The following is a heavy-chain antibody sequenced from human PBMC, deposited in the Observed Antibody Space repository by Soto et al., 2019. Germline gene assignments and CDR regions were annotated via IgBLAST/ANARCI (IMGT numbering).Heavy chain of an antibody. CDR1: GGSFSGYY. CDR3: ARSGYYLYYYYGMDV. J-gene: IGHJ6*02. CDR2: INHSGST. D-gene: IGHD3-3*01. Sequence: SETLSLTCAGYGGSFSGYYWSWIRQPPGKGLEWIGEINHSGSTNYNPSLKSRVTISVDTSKNQFSLKLSSVTAADTAVYYCARSGYYLYYYYGMDVWGQGTTVTVSS. V-gene: IGHV4-34*01.